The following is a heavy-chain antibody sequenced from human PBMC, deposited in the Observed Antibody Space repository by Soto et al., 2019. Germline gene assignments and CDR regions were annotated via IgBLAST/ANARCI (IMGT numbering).Heavy chain of an antibody. CDR2: IRGDGGQT. J-gene: IGHJ4*02. Sequence: PGVSLILSYTASGFTFTSYGMGGFRQAPGKGLQWVSTIRGDGGQTHYTDSVKGRFSISRDNSKNTVYMQMDPLRAEDTAMYFCARDGGLESDDFFAYCCQGT. CDR1: GFTFTSYG. D-gene: IGHD3-3*01. CDR3: ARDGGLESDDFFAY. V-gene: IGHV3-23*01.